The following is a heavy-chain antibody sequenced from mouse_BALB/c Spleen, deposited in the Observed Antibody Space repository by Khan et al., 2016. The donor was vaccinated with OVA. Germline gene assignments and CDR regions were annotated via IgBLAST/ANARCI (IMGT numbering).Heavy chain of an antibody. D-gene: IGHD1-2*01. Sequence: QLEESGPGLVKPSQSLSLTCTVTGYSITSGYGWNWIRQFPGNKLEWMGYISYSGSTNYNPSLKSRISIIRDTSKNQFFLTLNSVTTEDTATHYCARTARIKYWGQGTTLTVSS. CDR3: ARTARIKY. CDR2: ISYSGST. CDR1: GYSITSGYG. V-gene: IGHV3-2*02. J-gene: IGHJ2*01.